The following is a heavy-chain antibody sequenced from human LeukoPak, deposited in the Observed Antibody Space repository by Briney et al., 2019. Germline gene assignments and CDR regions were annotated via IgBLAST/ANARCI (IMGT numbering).Heavy chain of an antibody. D-gene: IGHD2-2*01. CDR2: ISTSSSTI. J-gene: IGHJ4*02. V-gene: IGHV3-48*02. CDR1: GFTFSSYS. CDR3: ARPYCSSTSCYHRFDC. Sequence: GGSLRLSCAASGFTFSSYSMNWVRQAPGKGLEWVSYISTSSSTIYYADSVEGRFTISGDNAKNSLYLQMNSLRDEDTAVYYCARPYCSSTSCYHRFDCWGQGTLVTVSS.